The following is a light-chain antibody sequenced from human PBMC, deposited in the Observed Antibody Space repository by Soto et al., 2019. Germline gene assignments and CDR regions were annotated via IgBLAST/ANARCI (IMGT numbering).Light chain of an antibody. CDR3: SSYTNINTRACV. Sequence: ALTQPASVSGSPGQSITISCTGTSDDIGSYNRVSWYQQHPGKAPKLIIYEVTDRPSGVSNRFSGSKSGNTASLTISGLQAEDEAEYYCSSYTNINTRACVFGTGTKVT. CDR2: EVT. J-gene: IGLJ1*01. CDR1: SDDIGSYNR. V-gene: IGLV2-14*01.